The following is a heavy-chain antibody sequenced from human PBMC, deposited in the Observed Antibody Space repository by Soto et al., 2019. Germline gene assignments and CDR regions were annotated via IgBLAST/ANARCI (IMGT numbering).Heavy chain of an antibody. D-gene: IGHD3-10*01. CDR3: ARHAVGVWFGELIDY. V-gene: IGHV4-39*01. Sequence: QLQLQESGPGLVKPSETLSLTCTVSGGSISSSSYYWGWIRQPPGKGLEWIGSIYYSGSTYYNPSLKSRVTISVDTSKNQFSLKLSSVTAADTAVYYCARHAVGVWFGELIDYWGQGTLVTVSS. CDR2: IYYSGST. J-gene: IGHJ4*02. CDR1: GGSISSSSYY.